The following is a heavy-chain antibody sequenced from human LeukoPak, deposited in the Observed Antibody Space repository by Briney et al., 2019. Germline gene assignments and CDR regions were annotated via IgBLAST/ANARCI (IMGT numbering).Heavy chain of an antibody. J-gene: IGHJ4*02. CDR2: IYTSGTT. Sequence: GGSLRLSCAASGFTVSSSYMSWVRQAPGKGLQWVSVIYTSGTTYYADSVKGRFTISRDNSKNTLYLQMNNLRAEDTAVYYCARSGVAIRDLDYWGQGTLVTVPS. D-gene: IGHD2-15*01. CDR3: ARSGVAIRDLDY. CDR1: GFTVSSSY. V-gene: IGHV3-53*01.